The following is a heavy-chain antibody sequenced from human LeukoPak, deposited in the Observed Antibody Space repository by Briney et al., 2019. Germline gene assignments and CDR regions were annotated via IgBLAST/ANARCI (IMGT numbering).Heavy chain of an antibody. CDR1: GGSISSGGYY. V-gene: IGHV4-31*03. Sequence: SETLSLTCTVSGGSISSGGYYWSWIRQHPGKGLEWIGYIYYSGSTYYNPSLKSRLTISLDTSKNQFSLKLSSVTAADTAVYYCARVSYDSSGYGVFAYWGQGTLVTVSS. CDR3: ARVSYDSSGYGVFAY. CDR2: IYYSGST. D-gene: IGHD3-22*01. J-gene: IGHJ4*02.